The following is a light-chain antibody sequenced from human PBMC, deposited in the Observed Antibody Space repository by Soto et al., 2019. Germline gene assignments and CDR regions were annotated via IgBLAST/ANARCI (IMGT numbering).Light chain of an antibody. V-gene: IGLV2-14*01. CDR2: EVN. Sequence: QSALAQPSSVSGSPGQSITISCTGTSTDVGGYNHVSWYQHHPGKGPKLLIYEVNNRPSGVSDRFSGSKSGNKASLTISNLEAEDESDYYCGSYTSTDTPFVFGTGTKVTV. J-gene: IGLJ1*01. CDR1: STDVGGYNH. CDR3: GSYTSTDTPFV.